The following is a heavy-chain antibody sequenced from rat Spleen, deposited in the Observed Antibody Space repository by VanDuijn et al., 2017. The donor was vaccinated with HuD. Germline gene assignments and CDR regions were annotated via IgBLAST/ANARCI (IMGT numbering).Heavy chain of an antibody. Sequence: EVQLVESGGGLMQPGRSMKFSCAASGFSFSNYDMAWVRQAPTKGLEWVASISTGGSAYYRDSVKGRFTISRDNAKSTLSLQMNILRSEDTAIYYCARHHYDGYYHGPVLGVMDAWGQGVMVTVSS. D-gene: IGHD1-12*03. CDR2: ISTGGSA. CDR3: ARHHYDGYYHGPVLGVMDA. V-gene: IGHV5-25*01. CDR1: GFSFSNYD. J-gene: IGHJ2*01.